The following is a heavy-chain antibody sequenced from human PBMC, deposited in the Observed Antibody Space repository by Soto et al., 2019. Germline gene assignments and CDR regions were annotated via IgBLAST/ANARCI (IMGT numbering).Heavy chain of an antibody. CDR3: ASARGSSWYFDF. CDR1: GFTFSSYT. CDR2: ISSSSTYI. Sequence: GGSLRLSCAASAASGFTFSSYTMDWVRQAPGKGLEWVSSISSSSTYIYYADSLKGRFTVSRDNTRNSLYLQMNSLRAEDTAVYYCASARGSSWYFDFWGQGALVTVSS. V-gene: IGHV3-21*01. J-gene: IGHJ4*02. D-gene: IGHD6-13*01.